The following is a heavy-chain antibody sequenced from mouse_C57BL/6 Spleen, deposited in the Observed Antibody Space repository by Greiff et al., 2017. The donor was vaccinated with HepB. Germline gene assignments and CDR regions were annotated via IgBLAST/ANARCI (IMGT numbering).Heavy chain of an antibody. Sequence: VQLQQSGAELVKPGASVKISCKASGYSFSSYWMNWVKQRPGKGLEWIGQIYPGDGDTNYNGKFKGKATLTADKSSSTAYMQLSSLTSEDSAVYFCARCENYYGSSYDYAMDYWGQGTSVTVSS. V-gene: IGHV1-80*01. CDR3: ARCENYYGSSYDYAMDY. CDR1: GYSFSSYW. J-gene: IGHJ4*01. CDR2: IYPGDGDT. D-gene: IGHD1-1*01.